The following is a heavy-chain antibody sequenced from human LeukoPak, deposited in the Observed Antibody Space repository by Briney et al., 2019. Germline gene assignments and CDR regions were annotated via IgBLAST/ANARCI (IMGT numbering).Heavy chain of an antibody. J-gene: IGHJ4*02. Sequence: GGSLRLSCTASGFIFGDYAMTWVRQAPGKGLEWVGFIRSKACGGTIEYAASVKGRFIISRDDSKSSAYLQMNSLKTEDTAVYYCIRGRVHLDYWGQGTLVTVSS. CDR3: IRGRVHLDY. V-gene: IGHV3-49*04. CDR2: IRSKACGGTI. CDR1: GFIFGDYA.